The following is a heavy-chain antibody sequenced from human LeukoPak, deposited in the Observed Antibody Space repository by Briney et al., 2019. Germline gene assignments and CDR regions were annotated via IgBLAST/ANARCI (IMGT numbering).Heavy chain of an antibody. V-gene: IGHV3-23*01. D-gene: IGHD3-22*01. Sequence: SEGSLRLSCAASGFTFSNYAMSWVRQAPGKGLEWVSTVGGSGGNTYYADSVKGRFTISRDNSKNTLYLQVNSLRAEDTAVYYCAKEGTSGYYYFDYWGQGALVTVSS. CDR3: AKEGTSGYYYFDY. CDR1: GFTFSNYA. J-gene: IGHJ4*02. CDR2: VGGSGGNT.